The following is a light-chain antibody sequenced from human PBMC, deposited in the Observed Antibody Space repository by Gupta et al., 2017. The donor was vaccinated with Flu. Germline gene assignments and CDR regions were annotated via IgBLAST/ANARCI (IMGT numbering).Light chain of an antibody. CDR1: IGNDY. CDR3: GTGDSSLNAYV. Sequence: IGNDYVSWYQRFPGAAPKLLIYDNDKRPSGIPDRFSGSNSGTSATLDITGFQTGDEADYYCGTGDSSLNAYVFATGTKVTVL. V-gene: IGLV1-51*01. J-gene: IGLJ1*01. CDR2: DND.